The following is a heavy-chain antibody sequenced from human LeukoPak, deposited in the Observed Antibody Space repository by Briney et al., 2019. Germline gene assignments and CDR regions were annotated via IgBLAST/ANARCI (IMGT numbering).Heavy chain of an antibody. CDR1: GGTFSSYA. Sequence: SVKVSCKASGGTFSSYAISWVRQAPGQGLEWMGGIIPIFGTANYAQKFQGRDTITADESTSTAYMELSSLRSEDTAVYYCAMDYYGSGSLDYWGQGTLVTVSS. D-gene: IGHD3-10*01. V-gene: IGHV1-69*13. CDR2: IIPIFGTA. CDR3: AMDYYGSGSLDY. J-gene: IGHJ4*02.